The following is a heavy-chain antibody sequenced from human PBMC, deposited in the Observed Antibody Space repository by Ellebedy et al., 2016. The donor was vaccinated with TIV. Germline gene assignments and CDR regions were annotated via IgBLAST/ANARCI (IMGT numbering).Heavy chain of an antibody. CDR1: GFTFSRYD. J-gene: IGHJ6*02. Sequence: GGSLRLXXAASGFTFSRYDMHWVRQSTRKGLEWVASIDNAGDTYYPGSVKGRFTISRENAKNSFYLQMNSLRVEDTAVYYYTKFEIISGGGYGMDVWGQGTTVTVSS. D-gene: IGHD3-16*01. V-gene: IGHV3-13*01. CDR2: IDNAGDT. CDR3: TKFEIISGGGYGMDV.